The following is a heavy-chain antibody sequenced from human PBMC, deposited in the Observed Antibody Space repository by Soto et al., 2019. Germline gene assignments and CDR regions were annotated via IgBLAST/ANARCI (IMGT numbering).Heavy chain of an antibody. CDR1: GYSFEDYS. D-gene: IGHD2-15*01. J-gene: IGHJ4*02. V-gene: IGHV3-9*01. Sequence: EVQLVESGGDMVQPGRSLKLSCVGSGYSFEDYSMHWVRQAPGKGLEWVSGISWNGNFTGYADSVKGRFTISRDNAKNSLVLQRRSLSLEDTALYYCVGGSWFDWGQGTLVTVSS. CDR2: ISWNGNFT. CDR3: VGGSWFD.